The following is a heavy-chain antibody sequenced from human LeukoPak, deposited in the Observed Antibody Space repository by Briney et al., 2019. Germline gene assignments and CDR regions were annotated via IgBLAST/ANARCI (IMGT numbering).Heavy chain of an antibody. V-gene: IGHV1-69*05. Sequence: SVKVSCKASGGTFSSYAISWVRQAPGQGLEWMGGIIPIFGTANYAQKFQGRVTITTDESTSTAYMELSSLRSEDTAVYYCARDAKNTLGPSEMNYYYYMDVWGKGTTVTVSS. CDR2: IIPIFGTA. D-gene: IGHD3/OR15-3a*01. CDR1: GGTFSSYA. CDR3: ARDAKNTLGPSEMNYYYYMDV. J-gene: IGHJ6*03.